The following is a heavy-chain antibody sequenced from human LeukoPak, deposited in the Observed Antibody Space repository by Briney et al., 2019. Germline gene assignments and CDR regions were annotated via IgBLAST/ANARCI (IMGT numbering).Heavy chain of an antibody. CDR2: IYTSGST. D-gene: IGHD3-22*01. V-gene: IGHV4-4*07. CDR1: GGSISSYY. J-gene: IGHJ5*02. Sequence: SETLSLTCTVSGGSISSYYWSWIRQPAGKGLEWIGRIYTSGSTNYNPSLKSRVTISVDTSKNQFSLKLSSVTAADTAVYYCARSYYYDSSGYYWFDPWGQGTLVTVSS. CDR3: ARSYYYDSSGYYWFDP.